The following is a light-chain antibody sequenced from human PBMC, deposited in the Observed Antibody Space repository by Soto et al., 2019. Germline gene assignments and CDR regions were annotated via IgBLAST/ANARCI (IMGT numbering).Light chain of an antibody. J-gene: IGLJ2*01. CDR2: EDN. V-gene: IGLV6-57*02. Sequence: NFMLTQPHSVSESPGKTVTISCTGSSGSIASNYVQWYQQRPGSAPTTVIYEDNQRPSGVPDRFSGSIDSSSNSASLTISGLKNEDEADYYCQSYDSSTHVVFGGGTKLTVL. CDR3: QSYDSSTHVV. CDR1: SGSIASNY.